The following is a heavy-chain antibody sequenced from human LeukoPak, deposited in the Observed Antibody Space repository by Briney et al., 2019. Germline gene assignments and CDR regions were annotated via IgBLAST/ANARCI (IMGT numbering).Heavy chain of an antibody. J-gene: IGHJ6*04. CDR2: INPNSGGT. D-gene: IGHD3-10*01. Sequence: ASVKVSCKASGYTFTGYYMHWVRQAPGQGLEWMGWINPNSGGTNYAQKFQGWVTMTRDTSISTAYMELSRLRSDDTAVYYCARYGFGALSSYGMDVWGKGTTVTVSS. CDR1: GYTFTGYY. V-gene: IGHV1-2*04. CDR3: ARYGFGALSSYGMDV.